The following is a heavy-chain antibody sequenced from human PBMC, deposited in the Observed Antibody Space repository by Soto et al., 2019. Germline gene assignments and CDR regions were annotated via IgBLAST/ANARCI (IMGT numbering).Heavy chain of an antibody. CDR3: ARESSSSYDYYYGMDV. J-gene: IGHJ6*02. D-gene: IGHD6-6*01. CDR2: TSDGGNRR. V-gene: IGHV3-30-3*01. CDR1: GFTFSYYA. Sequence: GGSLRLSCAASGFTFSYYAMHWVRQAPGKGLEWVAVTSDGGNRRYYADAVKGRFTISRGSSKNTLYLQLRSLKVEDTAVYYCARESSSSYDYYYGMDVWGQGTTVTVSS.